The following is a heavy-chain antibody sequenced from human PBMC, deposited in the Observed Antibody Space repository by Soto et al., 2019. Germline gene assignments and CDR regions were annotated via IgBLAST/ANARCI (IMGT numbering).Heavy chain of an antibody. CDR1: GGSISSYY. CDR2: IYYSGST. D-gene: IGHD6-19*01. J-gene: IGHJ4*02. V-gene: IGHV4-59*08. Sequence: QVQLQESGPGLVKPSETLSLTCTVSGGSISSYYWSWIRQPPGKGLEWIGYIYYSGSTNYNPSLKSRVTISVDTSKNQFSLKLSSVTAADTAVYYCARGRYSSGWDFDYWGQGTLVTVSS. CDR3: ARGRYSSGWDFDY.